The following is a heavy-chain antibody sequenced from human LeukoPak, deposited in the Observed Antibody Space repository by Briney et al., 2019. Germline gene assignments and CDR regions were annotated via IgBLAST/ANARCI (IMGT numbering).Heavy chain of an antibody. CDR1: GYTLTELS. V-gene: IGHV1-24*01. CDR2: FDPEDGET. D-gene: IGHD3-9*01. J-gene: IGHJ6*04. Sequence: ASVKVSCKVSGYTLTELSMHWVRQAPGKGREWMGGFDPEDGETIYAQKFQGRVTMTVDTSTDTAYMELSSLRSEDTAVYYCAAVYDILTGSLYGMDVWGKGTTVTVSS. CDR3: AAVYDILTGSLYGMDV.